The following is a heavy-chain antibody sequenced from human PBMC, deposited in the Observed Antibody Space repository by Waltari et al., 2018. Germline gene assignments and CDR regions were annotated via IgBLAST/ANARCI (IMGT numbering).Heavy chain of an antibody. J-gene: IGHJ4*02. CDR1: GGSIISSDYS. V-gene: IGHV4-39*07. CDR3: ARVYNTIDY. D-gene: IGHD1-20*01. Sequence: QLQLQESGPGLVKPSETLSLTCSVSGGSIISSDYSWGWIRQPPGKGLAWIANVFYSGGTYYTPSLRSRVTISVDTSKNQFYLKVTSLSAADTVVYYCARVYNTIDYWGQGTLVTVSS. CDR2: VFYSGGT.